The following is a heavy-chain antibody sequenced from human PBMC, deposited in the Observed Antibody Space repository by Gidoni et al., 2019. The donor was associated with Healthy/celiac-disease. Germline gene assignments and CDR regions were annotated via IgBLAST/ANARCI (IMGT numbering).Heavy chain of an antibody. Sequence: SGGTFNSYAISWVRQAPGQGLEWMGGIIPIFGTANYAQKFQGRVTITADESTSTAYMELSSLRSEDTAVYYCASALVDMGYYFDYWGQGTLVTVSS. CDR3: ASALVDMGYYFDY. D-gene: IGHD5-12*01. CDR1: GGTFNSYA. V-gene: IGHV1-69*01. CDR2: IIPIFGTA. J-gene: IGHJ4*02.